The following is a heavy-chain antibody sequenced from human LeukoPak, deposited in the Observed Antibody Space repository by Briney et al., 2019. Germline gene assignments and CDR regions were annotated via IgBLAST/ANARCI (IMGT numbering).Heavy chain of an antibody. CDR1: GFTFSSYA. V-gene: IGHV3-23*01. CDR3: AKLWFGESAHFDY. Sequence: GGSLTLSCAASGFTFSSYAMSWVRQAPGKGLEWVSAISGSGGSTYYADSVKGRFTMSRDNSKNTLHLQMNSLRAADAAVYYCAKLWFGESAHFDYWGQGTLVTVSA. CDR2: ISGSGGST. D-gene: IGHD3-10*01. J-gene: IGHJ4*02.